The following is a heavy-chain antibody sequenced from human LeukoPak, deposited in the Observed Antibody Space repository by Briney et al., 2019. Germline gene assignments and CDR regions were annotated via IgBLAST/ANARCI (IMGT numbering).Heavy chain of an antibody. CDR1: GFTFTSST. D-gene: IGHD1-26*01. J-gene: IGHJ3*02. CDR2: IVVGNGNT. Sequence: VASVKVSCRASGFTFTSSTMQWVRQARGQRLEWIGWIVVGNGNTNYAQIFQERVTITRDMSTSTAYMGLSSLRSEDTAVYYCAATRVGATIEGVDGALDIWGQGTMVTVSS. V-gene: IGHV1-58*02. CDR3: AATRVGATIEGVDGALDI.